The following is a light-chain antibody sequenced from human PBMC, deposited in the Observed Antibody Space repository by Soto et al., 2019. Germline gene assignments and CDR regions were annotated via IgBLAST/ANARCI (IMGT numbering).Light chain of an antibody. CDR2: DAS. V-gene: IGKV3-11*01. Sequence: EIVLTQSPATLSLSPGERAALSCRASQSVSSYLAWYQQKPGQAPRLLIYDASNRATGIPARFSGSGSATHFSLGISSPEPEDFAVYYWQQRSNWPIIFGQGTRLE. J-gene: IGKJ5*01. CDR1: QSVSSY. CDR3: QQRSNWPII.